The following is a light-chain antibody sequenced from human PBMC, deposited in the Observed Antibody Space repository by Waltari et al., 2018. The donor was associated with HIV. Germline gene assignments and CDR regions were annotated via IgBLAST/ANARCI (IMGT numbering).Light chain of an antibody. CDR1: TTDIAAYDS. CDR2: ELS. Sequence: QSALTPPASVSGSLGPSITVSCPGPTTDIAAYDSLSWHPQLPDKAPTLIIYELSNRPSGVSHRFSGSKSGNTASLTISGLQSDDESTYFCSSYTAANTILFGGGTKLTVL. J-gene: IGLJ2*01. V-gene: IGLV2-14*01. CDR3: SSYTAANTIL.